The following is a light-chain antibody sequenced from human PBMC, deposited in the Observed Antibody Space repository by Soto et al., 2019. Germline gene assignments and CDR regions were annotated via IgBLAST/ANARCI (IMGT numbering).Light chain of an antibody. Sequence: ETVTTQSPATLSVSPGARATLSCRASQSVSSNLAWYQQKPGQAHSLIIYGASTRATDVPDRFSGSGSGADFTLSISRLEPEDFAVYFGHQRSNWPRVTVGQGTRLEIK. CDR2: GAS. CDR3: HQRSNWPRVT. V-gene: IGKV3D-15*01. CDR1: QSVSSN. J-gene: IGKJ5*01.